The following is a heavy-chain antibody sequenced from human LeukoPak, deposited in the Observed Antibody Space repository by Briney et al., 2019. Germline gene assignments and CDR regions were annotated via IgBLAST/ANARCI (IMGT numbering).Heavy chain of an antibody. CDR1: GGSISSYY. J-gene: IGHJ4*02. CDR2: IYYSGST. V-gene: IGHV4-59*01. Sequence: PSETLSLTCTVSGGSISSYYWSWIRQPPGKGLEWIGYIYYSGSTNYNPSLKSRVDTSKNQFSLKLSSVTAADTAVYYCARGKYSSSWYNDYWGQGTLVTVSS. CDR3: ARGKYSSSWYNDY. D-gene: IGHD6-13*01.